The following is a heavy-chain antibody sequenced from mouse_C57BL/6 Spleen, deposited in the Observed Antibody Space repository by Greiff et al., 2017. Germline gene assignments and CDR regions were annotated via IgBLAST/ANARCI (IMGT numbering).Heavy chain of an antibody. CDR2: ISGGGGNT. J-gene: IGHJ3*01. V-gene: IGHV5-9*01. D-gene: IGHD2-2*01. Sequence: DVKLVESGGGLVKPGGSLKLSCAASGFTFSSYTMSWVRQTPEKRLEWVATISGGGGNTYYPDSVKGRFTISRDNAKNTLYLQMSSLRSEDTALYYCARPSYGYDVPWFAYWGQGTLVTVSA. CDR1: GFTFSSYT. CDR3: ARPSYGYDVPWFAY.